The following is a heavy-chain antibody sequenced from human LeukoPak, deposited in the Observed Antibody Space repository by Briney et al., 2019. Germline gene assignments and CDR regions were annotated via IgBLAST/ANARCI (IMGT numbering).Heavy chain of an antibody. J-gene: IGHJ4*02. Sequence: SETLSLTCTVSGGSISSGGYYWGWIRQPPGKGLEWIGITYYSGSTYYNPSLKSRVTISVDTSKNQFSLKLSSVTAADTAVYYCARWPNYKHGDYDEVTFDYWGQGTLVTVSS. CDR1: GGSISSGGYY. V-gene: IGHV4-39*07. CDR2: TYYSGST. D-gene: IGHD4-17*01. CDR3: ARWPNYKHGDYDEVTFDY.